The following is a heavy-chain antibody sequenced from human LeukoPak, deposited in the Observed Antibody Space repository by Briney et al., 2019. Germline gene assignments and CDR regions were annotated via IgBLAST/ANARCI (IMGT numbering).Heavy chain of an antibody. J-gene: IGHJ4*02. CDR2: ISSSSSYI. D-gene: IGHD6-13*01. CDR1: GFTFSSYS. V-gene: IGHV3-21*01. Sequence: PGRSLRLSCAASGFTFSSYSMNWVRQAPGKGLEWVSSISSSSSYIYYADSVKGRFAISRDNAKNSLYLQMNSLRAEDTAVYYCARIAAAGDYFDYWGQGTLVTVSS. CDR3: ARIAAAGDYFDY.